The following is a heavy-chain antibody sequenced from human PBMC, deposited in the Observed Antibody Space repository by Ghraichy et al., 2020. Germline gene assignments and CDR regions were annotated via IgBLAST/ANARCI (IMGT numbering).Heavy chain of an antibody. CDR1: GYTFTDFY. CDR2: INPYSGGT. D-gene: IGHD5-12*01. Sequence: ASVNVSCKTSGYTFTDFYIHWVRQAPGQGLEWMGWINPYSGGTNYAQKFQGRVTMARDTRISTAYMDLSRLTSDDTAVYYCATYRGYSGKEWSYLDYWGQGTLVTVSS. CDR3: ATYRGYSGKEWSYLDY. J-gene: IGHJ4*02. V-gene: IGHV1-2*02.